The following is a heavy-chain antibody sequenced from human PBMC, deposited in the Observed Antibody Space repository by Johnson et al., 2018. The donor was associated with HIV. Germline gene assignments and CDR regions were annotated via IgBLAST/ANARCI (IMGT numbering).Heavy chain of an antibody. CDR2: ISYDGSNK. CDR1: GFTFSDYY. J-gene: IGHJ3*02. CDR3: ARARGAFDI. Sequence: QVQLVESGGGLVKAGGSLRLYCAASGFTFSDYYMSWIRQAPGKGLEWVAVISYDGSNKYYADSVKGRFTISRDNSKNTLYLQMNSLRAEDTAVYYCARARGAFDIWGQGTMVTVSS. V-gene: IGHV3-30-3*01. D-gene: IGHD3-10*01.